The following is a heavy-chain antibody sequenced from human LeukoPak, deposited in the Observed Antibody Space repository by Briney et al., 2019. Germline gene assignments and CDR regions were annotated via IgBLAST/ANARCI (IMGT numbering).Heavy chain of an antibody. Sequence: ASVKVSCKASGYTFTNYGISWVRQARGQGLDWMGWISAYNGDANYAQKVQGRVTMTAETSTSTAYMELRSLRSDDRAVYYCAREAGYSSGWYRENDYWGPGNLVTVSS. CDR3: AREAGYSSGWYRENDY. J-gene: IGHJ4*02. V-gene: IGHV1-18*01. CDR2: ISAYNGDA. CDR1: GYTFTNYG. D-gene: IGHD6-19*01.